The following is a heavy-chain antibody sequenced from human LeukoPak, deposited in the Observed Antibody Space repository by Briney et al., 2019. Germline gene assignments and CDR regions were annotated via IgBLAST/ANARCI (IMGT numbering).Heavy chain of an antibody. CDR2: INPSGGST. CDR1: GYTFTSYY. J-gene: IGHJ5*02. D-gene: IGHD6-19*01. Sequence: GASVKVSCKASGYTFTSYYMHWVRQAPGQGLEWMGIINPSGGSTSYAQKFQGRVTMTRDMSTSTVYMELSSLRSEDTAVYYCARDLLIAVAGTNWFDPWGQGTLVTVSS. CDR3: ARDLLIAVAGTNWFDP. V-gene: IGHV1-46*01.